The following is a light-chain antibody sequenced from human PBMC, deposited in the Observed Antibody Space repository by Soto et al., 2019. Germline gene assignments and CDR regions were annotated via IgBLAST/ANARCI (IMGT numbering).Light chain of an antibody. J-gene: IGLJ2*01. CDR3: QSYDTSLSGSV. CDR2: GNR. CDR1: SSNIGAGYD. V-gene: IGLV1-40*01. Sequence: QSVLTQPPSVSGAPGQRVTISCTGSSSNIGAGYDVHWYQQLPGTAPKLLIHGNRNRPSGVPDRFSGSKSGTSASLAITGLQPEDEADYYCQSYDTSLSGSVFGGGTKVTVL.